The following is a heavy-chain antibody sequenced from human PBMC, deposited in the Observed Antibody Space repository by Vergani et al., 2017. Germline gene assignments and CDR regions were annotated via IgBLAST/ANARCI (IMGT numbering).Heavy chain of an antibody. CDR2: IYTSGST. V-gene: IGHV4-4*07. J-gene: IGHJ3*02. CDR1: GGSISSYY. Sequence: QVQLQESGPGLVKPSETLSLTCTVSGGSISSYYWSWIRQPAGKGLEWIGRIYTSGSTNYNPSLKSRVTMSVDTSKNQFSLKLSSVTAADPAVYYCARVGPDGAGRLGWAFDIWGQGTMVTVSS. D-gene: IGHD3-10*01. CDR3: ARVGPDGAGRLGWAFDI.